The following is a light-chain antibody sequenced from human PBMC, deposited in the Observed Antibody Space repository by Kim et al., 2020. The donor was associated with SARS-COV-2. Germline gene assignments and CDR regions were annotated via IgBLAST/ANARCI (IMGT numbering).Light chain of an antibody. Sequence: QLVLTQSPSASASLGASVKLTCTLSSGHSSYAIAWHQQQPEKGPRFLMKVNSDGSFSKGDRIPDRFSGSSSGAERYLTISSLQSEDEADYYCQTWGIVWVFGGGTQLTVL. V-gene: IGLV4-69*01. CDR3: QTWGIVWV. CDR2: VNSDGSF. CDR1: SGHSSYA. J-gene: IGLJ3*02.